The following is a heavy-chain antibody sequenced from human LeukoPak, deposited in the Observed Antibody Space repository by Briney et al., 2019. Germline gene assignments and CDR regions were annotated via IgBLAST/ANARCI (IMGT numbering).Heavy chain of an antibody. J-gene: IGHJ4*02. CDR3: ARRPGKYQPLPFDY. V-gene: IGHV1-8*01. CDR2: MNPNSGNT. Sequence: ASVKVSCKASGYTFTSYDINWVRQATGQGLEWMGWMNPNSGNTGYAQKFQGRVTMTRNTSISTAYMELSSLRSEDTAVYYCARRPGKYQPLPFDYWGQGTLVTVSS. CDR1: GYTFTSYD. D-gene: IGHD2-2*01.